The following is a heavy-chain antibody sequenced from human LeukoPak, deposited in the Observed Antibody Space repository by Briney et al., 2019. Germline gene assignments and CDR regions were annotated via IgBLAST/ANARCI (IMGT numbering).Heavy chain of an antibody. D-gene: IGHD2-21*01. CDR3: ARSQDYSGFDY. V-gene: IGHV4-39*01. J-gene: IGHJ4*02. Sequence: PSETLSLTCTVSGGSISSSSYYWGWIRQPPGKGLEWIGSLDYSGSTYYNPSLQSRVTRSVDTSKNQFSLRLSSVTAADTAVYYCARSQDYSGFDYWGQGSLVTVSS. CDR1: GGSISSSSYY. CDR2: LDYSGST.